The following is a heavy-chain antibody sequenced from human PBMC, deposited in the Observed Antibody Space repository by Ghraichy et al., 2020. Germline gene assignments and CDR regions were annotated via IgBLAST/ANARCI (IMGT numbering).Heavy chain of an antibody. CDR3: VTDPCSSGGCNSGNLDN. Sequence: LSLTCVGSKFAFSNYAMSWVRQAPGKGLEWVASIRGSGEATYYADAVKGRFSIFRDNSKSILYLRMSSLRAVDTAVYYCVTDPCSSGGCNSGNLDNWGQGTLVTVSS. J-gene: IGHJ4*02. CDR2: IRGSGEAT. V-gene: IGHV3-23*01. CDR1: KFAFSNYA. D-gene: IGHD2-15*01.